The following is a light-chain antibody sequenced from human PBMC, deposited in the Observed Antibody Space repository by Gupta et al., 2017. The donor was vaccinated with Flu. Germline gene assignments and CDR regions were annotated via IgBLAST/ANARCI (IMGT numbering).Light chain of an antibody. Sequence: QSGLTQPHSVSAPPAQSVTISCTGTSSDVGGYNYVSWYQQHPGKAPKLMIYDVSKRPSGVPDRFSGSKSGNTASLTISGLQAEDEADYYCCSYAGSYTPNWVFGGGTKLTVL. V-gene: IGLV2-11*01. CDR3: CSYAGSYTPNWV. J-gene: IGLJ3*02. CDR1: SSDVGGYNY. CDR2: DVS.